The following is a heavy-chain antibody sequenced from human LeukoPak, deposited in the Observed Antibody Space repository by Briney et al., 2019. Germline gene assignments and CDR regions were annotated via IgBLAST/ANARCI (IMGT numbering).Heavy chain of an antibody. J-gene: IGHJ5*02. D-gene: IGHD1-26*01. V-gene: IGHV4-34*01. CDR2: INHSGST. Sequence: SETRSLTCAVYGGSFSGYYWSWIRQPPGKGLEWIGEINHSGSTNYNPSLKSRVTISVDTSKNQFSLKLSSVTAADTAVYYCARVSFSGSYYISLRLRWFDPWGQGTLVTVSS. CDR3: ARVSFSGSYYISLRLRWFDP. CDR1: GGSFSGYY.